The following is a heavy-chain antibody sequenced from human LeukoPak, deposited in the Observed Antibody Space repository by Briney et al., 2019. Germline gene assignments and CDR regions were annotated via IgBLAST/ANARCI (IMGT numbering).Heavy chain of an antibody. J-gene: IGHJ3*02. CDR1: GFTFDDYG. CDR3: TRDARLDCSTTSCYGAFDI. Sequence: GGSLRLSCAASGFTFDDYGMSWVRHARGKGLEGVSGINWIGRSTGYADSVKGRFTISRDNAKNSLYLQMSSLRAEDTAFYYCTRDARLDCSTTSCYGAFDIWGQGTMVTVSS. D-gene: IGHD2-2*01. V-gene: IGHV3-20*04. CDR2: INWIGRST.